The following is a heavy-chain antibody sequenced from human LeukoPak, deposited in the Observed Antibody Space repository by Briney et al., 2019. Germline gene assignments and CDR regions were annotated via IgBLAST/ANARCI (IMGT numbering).Heavy chain of an antibody. CDR3: ARLSTGPDYFDY. J-gene: IGHJ4*02. CDR2: IYSRGDT. V-gene: IGHV3-66*04. CDR1: EFIVSINY. Sequence: GGSLRLSCAVSEFIVSINYMTWVRQAPGKGLEWVSLIYSRGDTKYADSVKGRFTISRDNSKNTLYLQMSSLRTEDTAVYYCARLSTGPDYFDYWGQGTLVTVSS. D-gene: IGHD5/OR15-5a*01.